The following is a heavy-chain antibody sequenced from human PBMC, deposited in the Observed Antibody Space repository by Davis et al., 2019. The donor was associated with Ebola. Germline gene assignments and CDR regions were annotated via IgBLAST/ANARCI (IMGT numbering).Heavy chain of an antibody. CDR1: GFTFSSYS. D-gene: IGHD5-24*01. V-gene: IGHV3-30*18. J-gene: IGHJ4*02. Sequence: GESLKISCAASGFTFSSYSMNWVRQAPGKGLEWVAVISYDGSNKYYADSVKGRFTISRDNSKNTLYLQMNSLRAEDTAVYYCAKEAGDGPRSYFDYWGQGTLVTVSS. CDR3: AKEAGDGPRSYFDY. CDR2: ISYDGSNK.